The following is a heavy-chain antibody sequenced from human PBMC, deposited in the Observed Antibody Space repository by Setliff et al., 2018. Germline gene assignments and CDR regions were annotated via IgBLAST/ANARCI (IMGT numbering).Heavy chain of an antibody. D-gene: IGHD6-6*01. J-gene: IGHJ4*02. CDR2: IYTGGNT. CDR3: ARGGRYSSSSLDY. V-gene: IGHV3-53*05. CDR1: GLTVSGNY. Sequence: GGSLRLSCAGSGLTVSGNYMNWVRQAPGKGLEWVSLIYTGGNTKYADSVKGRFTISRDNSKNTVYVQMGSLRPEDTAVYYCARGGRYSSSSLDYWGQGTLVTVSS.